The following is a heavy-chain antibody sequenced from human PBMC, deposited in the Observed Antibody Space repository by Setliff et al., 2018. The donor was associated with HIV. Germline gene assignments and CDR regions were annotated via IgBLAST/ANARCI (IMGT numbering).Heavy chain of an antibody. Sequence: GGSLRLSCAASGFTVSSNYMSWVRQAPGKGLEWVSAIYSDGSSTSNADSVKGRFTISRDNAKNSLYLQMNSLRAEDTAVYYCARPLLRTNPVYGILGNWFDSWGRGTLVTVSS. CDR3: ARPLLRTNPVYGILGNWFDS. D-gene: IGHD2-8*01. V-gene: IGHV3-74*01. CDR2: IYSDGSST. CDR1: GFTVSSNY. J-gene: IGHJ5*01.